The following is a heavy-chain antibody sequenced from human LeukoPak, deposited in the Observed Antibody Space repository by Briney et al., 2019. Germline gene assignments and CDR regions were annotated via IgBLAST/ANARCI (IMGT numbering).Heavy chain of an antibody. D-gene: IGHD3-3*01. J-gene: IGHJ5*02. CDR3: ARGDDFWSGYYRLFDP. CDR1: GGSFSGYY. CDR2: INHSGST. Sequence: SETLSLTCAVYGGSFSGYYWSWIRQPPGKGLEWIGEINHSGSTNYNPSLKSRVTISVDTSKNQFSLKLSSVTAADTAVYYCARGDDFWSGYYRLFDPWGQGTLVTVSS. V-gene: IGHV4-34*01.